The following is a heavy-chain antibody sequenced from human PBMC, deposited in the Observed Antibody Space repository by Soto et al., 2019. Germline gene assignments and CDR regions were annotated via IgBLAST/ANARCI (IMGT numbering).Heavy chain of an antibody. CDR2: IIPIFGTA. D-gene: IGHD2-21*01. J-gene: IGHJ6*02. Sequence: SVKVSCKASGGTFSSYAISWVRQAPGQGLEWMGGIIPIFGTANYAQKFQGRVTITADDSTSPAYMELSSLRSEDTGVYYCARGPTRRTRTVVIPHYYYGMDGWGQGTTVTASS. V-gene: IGHV1-69*13. CDR3: ARGPTRRTRTVVIPHYYYGMDG. CDR1: GGTFSSYA.